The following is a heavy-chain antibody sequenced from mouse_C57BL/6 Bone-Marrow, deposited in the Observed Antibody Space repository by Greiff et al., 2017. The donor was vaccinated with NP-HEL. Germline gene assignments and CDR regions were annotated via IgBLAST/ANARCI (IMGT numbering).Heavy chain of an antibody. CDR1: GYTFTSYG. CDR2: IYPRSGNT. Sequence: VQLQQSGAELARPGASVKLSCKASGYTFTSYGISWVKQRTGQGLEWIGEIYPRSGNTYYNEKFKGKATLTVDKSSSTAYMELRSLTSEDSAVYICARRGSPAWFAYWGKGTLVTVSA. V-gene: IGHV1-81*01. J-gene: IGHJ3*01. CDR3: ARRGSPAWFAY.